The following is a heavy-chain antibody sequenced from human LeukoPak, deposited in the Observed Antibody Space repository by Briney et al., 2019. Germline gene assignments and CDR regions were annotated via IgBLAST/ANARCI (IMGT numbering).Heavy chain of an antibody. CDR1: GFTFSSYA. D-gene: IGHD4-23*01. V-gene: IGHV3-23*01. Sequence: GGSLRLSCAASGFTFSSYAMSWVRQAPGKGLEWVSAISGSGGSTYYADSVKGRFTISRDNAKNSLYLQMNSLRAEDTAVYYCARDLRETTVVTSNWFDPWGQGTLVTVSS. CDR3: ARDLRETTVVTSNWFDP. CDR2: ISGSGGST. J-gene: IGHJ5*02.